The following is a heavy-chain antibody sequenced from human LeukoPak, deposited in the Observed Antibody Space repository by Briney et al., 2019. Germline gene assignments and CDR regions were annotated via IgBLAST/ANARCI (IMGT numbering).Heavy chain of an antibody. CDR1: GGTFSSYA. CDR2: IIPILGIA. CDR3: ARESYCSGGSCYSHYYYMDV. Sequence: SVKVSCKASGGTFSSYAISWVRQAPGQGLEWMGRIIPILGIANYAQKFQGRVTITADKSTSTAYMELSSLRSEDTVVYYCARESYCSGGSCYSHYYYMDVWGKGTTVTVSS. J-gene: IGHJ6*03. V-gene: IGHV1-69*04. D-gene: IGHD2-15*01.